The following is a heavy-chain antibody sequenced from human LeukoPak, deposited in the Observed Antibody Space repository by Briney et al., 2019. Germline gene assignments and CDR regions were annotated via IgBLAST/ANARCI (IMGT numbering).Heavy chain of an antibody. Sequence: ASVKVSCKASGYTFTSYYMHWVRQAPGQGLEWMGIINPSGGSTSYAQKFQGRVTMTRDTSTSTVYMELSSLRSEDTAVYYCASGRGSSGEQYYYYYYYMDVWGKGTTVTVSS. J-gene: IGHJ6*03. D-gene: IGHD3-10*01. CDR2: INPSGGST. CDR3: ASGRGSSGEQYYYYYYYMDV. V-gene: IGHV1-46*01. CDR1: GYTFTSYY.